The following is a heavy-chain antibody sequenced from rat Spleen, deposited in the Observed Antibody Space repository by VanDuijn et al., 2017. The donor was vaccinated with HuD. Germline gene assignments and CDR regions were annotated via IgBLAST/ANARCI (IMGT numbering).Heavy chain of an antibody. CDR2: MWSGGST. V-gene: IGHV2S63*01. CDR3: ARDPFGALAY. J-gene: IGHJ3*01. Sequence: VQLKESGPGLVQPSQTLSLTCTVSGFSLTSNSVHWVRQPPGKGLEWLGVMWSGGSTAYNSLLKSRLSISRDTSKSQVFLKMNSLQAEDTATYYCARDPFGALAYWGQGTLVTVSS. CDR1: GFSLTSNS. D-gene: IGHD4-3*01.